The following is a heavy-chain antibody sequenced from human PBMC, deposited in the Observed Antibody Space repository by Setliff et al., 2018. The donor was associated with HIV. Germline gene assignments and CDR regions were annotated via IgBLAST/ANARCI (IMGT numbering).Heavy chain of an antibody. Sequence: PSETLSLTCTVYGGSFSNYYTNWIRQPPGKGLEWIGELSPSGTTRPNPSLQSRVIIPLDTSKNQFSLKLTSVTAADTAMYYCAAFLVSPVTTQDYWGQGTPVTVSS. V-gene: IGHV4-34*01. CDR1: GGSFSNYY. CDR2: LSPSGTT. D-gene: IGHD4-17*01. J-gene: IGHJ4*02. CDR3: AAFLVSPVTTQDY.